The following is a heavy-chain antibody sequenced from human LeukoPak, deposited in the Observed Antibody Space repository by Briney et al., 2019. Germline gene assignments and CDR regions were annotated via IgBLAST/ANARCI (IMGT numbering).Heavy chain of an antibody. D-gene: IGHD6-19*01. CDR2: LYNSGST. CDR1: GGSVSSYY. J-gene: IGHJ4*02. Sequence: SETLSLTCTVSGGSVSSYYWGWIRQPPGMGLEWISSLYNSGSTNYNPSLNRRVTISVDTSKHLVSLTLTSLTAADSAVDYCASANQWLAFDFWGQGALVTVSS. V-gene: IGHV4-4*09. CDR3: ASANQWLAFDF.